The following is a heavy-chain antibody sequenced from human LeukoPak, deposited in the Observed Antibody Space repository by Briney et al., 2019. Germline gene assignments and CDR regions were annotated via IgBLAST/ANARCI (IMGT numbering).Heavy chain of an antibody. D-gene: IGHD1-1*01. J-gene: IGHJ4*02. V-gene: IGHV3-73*01. CDR2: IRSKTNSYAT. CDR3: TRYNVGFES. Sequence: PGGSLRLSCAASGFTFSGSAMHWVRQASGKGLECVGRIRSKTNSYATSYAASVKGRFALSRDDSKNTAYLQMNSLKTEDTAVYYCTRYNVGFESWGQGTLVTVSS. CDR1: GFTFSGSA.